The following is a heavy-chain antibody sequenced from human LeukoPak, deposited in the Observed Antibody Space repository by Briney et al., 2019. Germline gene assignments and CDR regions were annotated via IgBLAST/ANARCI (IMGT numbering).Heavy chain of an antibody. Sequence: GESLKISCKGSGYSFTDYWIGWVRQMPGKGLEWMGVIYPSDSDTKYSPSFQGQVTISVDKSISTAYLQWSSLKTSDSAMYYCAKGYWYFDLWGRGTLLTVSS. J-gene: IGHJ2*01. CDR1: GYSFTDYW. CDR3: AKGYWYFDL. CDR2: IYPSDSDT. V-gene: IGHV5-51*01.